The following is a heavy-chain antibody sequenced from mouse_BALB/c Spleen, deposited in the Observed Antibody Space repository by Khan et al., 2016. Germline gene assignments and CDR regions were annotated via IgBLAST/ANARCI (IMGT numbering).Heavy chain of an antibody. J-gene: IGHJ4*01. Sequence: EVELVESGGGLVQPGGSRKLSCAASGFTFSSFGMHWVRQAPEKGLEWVAYISSGSSTIYYVDIVKGRFTISRDNPKNTLFLQMTSLRSEDTAMYYCAREVSYGSSYNYAMDYWGQGTSVTVSS. CDR3: AREVSYGSSYNYAMDY. CDR1: GFTFSSFG. V-gene: IGHV5-17*02. D-gene: IGHD1-1*01. CDR2: ISSGSSTI.